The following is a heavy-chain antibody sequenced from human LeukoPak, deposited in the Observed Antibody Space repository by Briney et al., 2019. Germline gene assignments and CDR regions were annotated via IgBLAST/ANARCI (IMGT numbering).Heavy chain of an antibody. CDR1: GDSVSNTTTS. D-gene: IGHD5-12*01. CDR3: AKGYSMSY. CDR2: TYYMSKWSH. J-gene: IGHJ4*02. V-gene: IGHV6-1*01. Sequence: SQTLSLTCAISGDSVSNTTTSWNWIRQSPSRGLEWLGRTYYMSKWSHEYAISVRCRIIINSATSQNQFSLHLNSVTTDDTAVYDCAKGYSMSYWGQGTLVTVSS.